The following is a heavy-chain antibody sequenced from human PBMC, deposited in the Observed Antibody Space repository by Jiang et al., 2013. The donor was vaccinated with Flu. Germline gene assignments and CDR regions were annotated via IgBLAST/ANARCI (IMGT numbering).Heavy chain of an antibody. CDR2: IYPDDSDT. V-gene: IGHV5-51*01. Sequence: GAEVKKPGESLRISCQGSGYSFANYWIGWVRQMPGKGLEWMGIIYPDDSDTKYSPSFQGQVTISADKSISTAYLQWSSLKASDTAMYYCTTYRGITGATGRYFEYWGQGTLVTVSS. CDR1: GYSFANYW. CDR3: TTYRGITGATGRYFEY. D-gene: IGHD1-20*01. J-gene: IGHJ4*02.